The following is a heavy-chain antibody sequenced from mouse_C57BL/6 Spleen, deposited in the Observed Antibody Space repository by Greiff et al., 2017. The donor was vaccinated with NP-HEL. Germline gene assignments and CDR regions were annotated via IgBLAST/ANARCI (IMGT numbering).Heavy chain of an antibody. CDR1: GYAFSSSW. CDR3: ARGEVYYYAMDY. J-gene: IGHJ4*01. Sequence: VQLKQSGAELVQPGASVKISCKASGYAFSSSWMNWVKQRPGKGLEWIGQIYTGDGDTNYNGKLKGKVTLTADKSSSIAYLQLSSLTSEDSAVYFCARGEVYYYAMDYWGQGTSVTVSS. V-gene: IGHV1-80*01. CDR2: IYTGDGDT.